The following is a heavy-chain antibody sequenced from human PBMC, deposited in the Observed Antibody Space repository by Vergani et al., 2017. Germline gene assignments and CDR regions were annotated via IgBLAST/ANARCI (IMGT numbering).Heavy chain of an antibody. D-gene: IGHD2/OR15-2a*01. Sequence: QVQMLQSGGGVVQPGGSLRLSCTLSGFTLNTYGIHWVRQAPGKGLEWVSFIRYDGSSEYYGDSVKGRFTISRDKSQNTVNLQMNSLRTEDTAVYFCANSVIAGNVGVAYFGMDGWGRGTTVTVSS. V-gene: IGHV3-30*02. CDR1: GFTLNTYG. CDR3: ANSVIAGNVGVAYFGMDG. J-gene: IGHJ6*02. CDR2: IRYDGSSE.